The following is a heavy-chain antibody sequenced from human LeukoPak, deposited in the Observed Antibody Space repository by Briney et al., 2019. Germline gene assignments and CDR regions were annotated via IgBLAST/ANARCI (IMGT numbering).Heavy chain of an antibody. Sequence: GGSLRLSCAASGFTVSSYGMHWVRQAPGKGLEWVAVIWYGGSSKYYADSVKGRFTISRDNSKNTLYLQMNSLRAEDTAVYYCAKAWGSSSGYYFDYWGQGTLVTVSS. D-gene: IGHD6-6*01. CDR2: IWYGGSSK. CDR1: GFTVSSYG. CDR3: AKAWGSSSGYYFDY. V-gene: IGHV3-30*02. J-gene: IGHJ4*02.